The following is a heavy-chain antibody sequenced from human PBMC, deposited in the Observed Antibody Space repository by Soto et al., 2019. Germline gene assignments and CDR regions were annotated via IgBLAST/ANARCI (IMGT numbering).Heavy chain of an antibody. CDR1: GYTFTIYG. J-gene: IGHJ4*02. CDR3: ARGAGLRFLEWLSYFDY. CDR2: ISAYNGNT. Sequence: ASVKVSCKASGYTFTIYGISGVLQSPLQGLEWMGWISAYNGNTNYAQKLQGRVTMTTDTSTSTAYMELRSLRSDDTAVYYCARGAGLRFLEWLSYFDYWGQGTLVTVSS. D-gene: IGHD3-3*01. V-gene: IGHV1-18*01.